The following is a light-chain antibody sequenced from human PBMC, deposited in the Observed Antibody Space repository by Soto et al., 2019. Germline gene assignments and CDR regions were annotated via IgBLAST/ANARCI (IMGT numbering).Light chain of an antibody. J-gene: IGLJ7*01. CDR3: CSYGGSRAV. V-gene: IGLV2-23*02. Sequence: QSALTQPASVSGSPGQSITISCTGTSSDVGSHNLVSWDQQHPGQAPKLMIYEVTKRPLGVSTRFSASKSGNTASLTISGLQAEDEADYYCCSYGGSRAVFGEGTKLTVL. CDR2: EVT. CDR1: SSDVGSHNL.